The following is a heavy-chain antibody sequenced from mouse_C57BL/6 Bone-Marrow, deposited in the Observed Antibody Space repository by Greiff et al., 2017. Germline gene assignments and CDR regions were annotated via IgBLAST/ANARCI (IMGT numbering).Heavy chain of an antibody. J-gene: IGHJ1*03. Sequence: VQLQQPGAELVKPGASVKLSCKASGYTFTSYWMQWVKQRPGQGLEWIGEIDPSDSYTNYNQKFKGKATLTVDTSSSTAYMQLSSLTSEDSAVYYCAREELGHFWYFDVWGTGTTVTVSS. CDR2: IDPSDSYT. V-gene: IGHV1-50*01. CDR3: AREELGHFWYFDV. D-gene: IGHD4-1*01. CDR1: GYTFTSYW.